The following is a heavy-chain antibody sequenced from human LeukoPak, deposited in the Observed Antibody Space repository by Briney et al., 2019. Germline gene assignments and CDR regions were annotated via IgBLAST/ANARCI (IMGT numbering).Heavy chain of an antibody. Sequence: GGSLRLSCAASGFTFRDYGMSWVRQAPGKGLEWVSSINNAGVNTHYADSVKGRFTISRDNSKNTLYLQMNSLRAEDTAVYYCAKDLTPLLWFGELSPADAFDIWGQGTMVTVSS. D-gene: IGHD3-10*01. CDR1: GFTFRDYG. V-gene: IGHV3-23*01. J-gene: IGHJ3*02. CDR2: INNAGVNT. CDR3: AKDLTPLLWFGELSPADAFDI.